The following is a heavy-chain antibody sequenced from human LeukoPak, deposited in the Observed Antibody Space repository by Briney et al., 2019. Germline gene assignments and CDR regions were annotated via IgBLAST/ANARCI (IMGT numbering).Heavy chain of an antibody. J-gene: IGHJ4*02. CDR1: GFTFSSYS. CDR2: ISSSSSYI. V-gene: IGHV3-21*01. Sequence: GGSLRLSCAASGFTFSSYSMNWVRQAPGKGLEWVSSISSSSSYIYYADSVKGRFTISRDNAKNSLYLQMNSLRAEDTAVYYCARGRTVRGVIGFDYWGQGTLVTVSS. CDR3: ARGRTVRGVIGFDY. D-gene: IGHD3-10*01.